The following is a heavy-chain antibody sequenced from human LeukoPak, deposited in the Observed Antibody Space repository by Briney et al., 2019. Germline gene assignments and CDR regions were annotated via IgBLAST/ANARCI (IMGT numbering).Heavy chain of an antibody. Sequence: ASVKVSCKASGYTFTDYYMHWVRQAPGQGFEWIGWINPNDGDTNYAQKFQGRVTMTRDASISTAHMEVSRLRSDDTAVYYCARANFLYCSSSTCLFDYWGQGTLVTVSS. CDR2: INPNDGDT. J-gene: IGHJ4*02. D-gene: IGHD2-2*01. CDR1: GYTFTDYY. V-gene: IGHV1-2*02. CDR3: ARANFLYCSSSTCLFDY.